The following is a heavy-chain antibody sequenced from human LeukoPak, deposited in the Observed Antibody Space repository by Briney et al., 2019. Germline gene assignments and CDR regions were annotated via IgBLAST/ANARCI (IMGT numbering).Heavy chain of an antibody. CDR1: GGSTRTYY. V-gene: IGHV4-4*07. Sequence: SETLSLTCTVSGGSTRTYYWSWIRQPAGKGLEWIGRIYTSGSTNYNPSLKSRVTMSVDTSKNQFSLKLSSVTAADTAVYYCARGRYDSSGYYLPPDYWGQGTLVTVSS. D-gene: IGHD3-22*01. J-gene: IGHJ4*02. CDR3: ARGRYDSSGYYLPPDY. CDR2: IYTSGST.